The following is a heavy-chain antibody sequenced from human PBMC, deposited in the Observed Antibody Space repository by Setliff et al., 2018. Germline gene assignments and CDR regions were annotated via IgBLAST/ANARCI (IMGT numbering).Heavy chain of an antibody. CDR1: GGSISSSSYY. CDR2: IYYSGST. CDR3: ARSKSSSGWLNWFDP. D-gene: IGHD6-19*01. V-gene: IGHV4-39*07. Sequence: SETLSLTCTVSGGSISSSSYYWGWIRQPPGKGLEWIGSIYYSGSTYYNPSLKSRVTISVDTSKNQFSLKLSSVTAADTAVYYCARSKSSSGWLNWFDPGGQGTLVTVSS. J-gene: IGHJ5*02.